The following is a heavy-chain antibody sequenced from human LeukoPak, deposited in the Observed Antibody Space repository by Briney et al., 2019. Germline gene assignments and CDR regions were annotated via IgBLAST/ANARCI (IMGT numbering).Heavy chain of an antibody. J-gene: IGHJ4*02. V-gene: IGHV3-30*02. CDR2: IRYDGSNK. Sequence: GGSLRLSCAASGFTFSSYAMHWVRQAPGKGLEWVAFIRYDGSNKYYADSVKGRFTISRDNSKNTLYLQMNSLRAEDTAVYYCARDGSMYSSSWSYFDYWGQGTLVTVSS. D-gene: IGHD6-13*01. CDR3: ARDGSMYSSSWSYFDY. CDR1: GFTFSSYA.